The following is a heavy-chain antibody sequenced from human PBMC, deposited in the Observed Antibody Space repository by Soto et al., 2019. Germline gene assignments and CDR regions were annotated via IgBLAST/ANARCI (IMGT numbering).Heavy chain of an antibody. J-gene: IGHJ6*02. Sequence: SGTLSLTCAVYGGSLSGYYWSWIRQPPGKGLEWIGEINHSGSTNYNPSLKSRVTISVDTSKNQFSLKLSSVTAADTAVYYCASSSPPLVFYGMDVWGQGTTVT. CDR3: ASSSPPLVFYGMDV. CDR1: GGSLSGYY. V-gene: IGHV4-34*01. D-gene: IGHD6-6*01. CDR2: INHSGST.